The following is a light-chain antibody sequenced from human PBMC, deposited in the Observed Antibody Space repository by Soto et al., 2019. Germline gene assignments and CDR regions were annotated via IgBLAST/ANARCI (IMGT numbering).Light chain of an antibody. Sequence: EIVMTQSPATLSVSPGERATLSCRASQSVSNNLAWYQQKPGQAPRLLIYDTFTRATGIPARFSGSGSGTEFTLTISSLQSEDFAVYYCQQYNNWPPMYTFGQGTKLEIK. J-gene: IGKJ2*01. V-gene: IGKV3-15*01. CDR2: DTF. CDR1: QSVSNN. CDR3: QQYNNWPPMYT.